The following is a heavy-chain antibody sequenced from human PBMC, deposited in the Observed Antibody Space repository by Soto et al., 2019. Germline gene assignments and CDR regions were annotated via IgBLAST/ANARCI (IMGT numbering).Heavy chain of an antibody. D-gene: IGHD1-1*01. V-gene: IGHV3-48*03. CDR1: GFTFSSYA. CDR3: ARETGTLPDY. J-gene: IGHJ4*02. Sequence: GGSLRLSCAASGFTFSSYAMHWVRQAPGKGLEWVSYISSSGTTINYADSVKGRFTISRDNAKNSLYLQMNNLRAEDTAVYYCARETGTLPDYWGQGTLVTVSS. CDR2: ISSSGTTI.